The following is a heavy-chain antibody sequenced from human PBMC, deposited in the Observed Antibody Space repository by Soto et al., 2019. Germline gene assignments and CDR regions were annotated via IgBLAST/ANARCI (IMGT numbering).Heavy chain of an antibody. J-gene: IGHJ6*02. CDR3: AKLIAVAGPYYYGMDV. V-gene: IGHV3-30*18. CDR1: GVTFSSYG. D-gene: IGHD6-19*01. CDR2: ISYDGSNK. Sequence: PAGCLRLSCASSGVTFSSYGIHWVRKAPVKGLEWVAVISYDGSNKYYADSVKGRFTISRDNSKNALYLQMNSLRAEDTAVYYCAKLIAVAGPYYYGMDVWGQGTTVT.